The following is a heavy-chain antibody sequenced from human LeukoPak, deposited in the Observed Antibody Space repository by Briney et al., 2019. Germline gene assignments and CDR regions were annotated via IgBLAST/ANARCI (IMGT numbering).Heavy chain of an antibody. V-gene: IGHV3-23*01. CDR2: ISGSGGST. J-gene: IGHJ4*02. CDR1: GFTFSSYA. CDR3: AKSDSPYSSSWYPWGY. Sequence: PGGSLRLSCAASGFTFSSYAMSWVRQAPGKGLEWVSAISGSGGSTYYADSVKGRFTISRDNSKNTLYLQMNSLRAEDTAVYYRAKSDSPYSSSWYPWGYWGQGTLVTVSS. D-gene: IGHD6-13*01.